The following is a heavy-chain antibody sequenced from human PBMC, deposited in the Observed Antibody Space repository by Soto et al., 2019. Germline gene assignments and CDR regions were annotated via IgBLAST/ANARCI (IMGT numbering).Heavy chain of an antibody. CDR2: IIPIFGTT. CDR1: GGTFSSYT. Sequence: QVQLVQSGAEVRKPGSSVKVSCKASGGTFSSYTISWVRQAPGQGLQWVGGIIPIFGTTNYAQKFQGRVTFTSDESTSTAYMDLSSLRSEDTAVYYCARHISYQPLFSGFDYWGQGTPVTVSS. V-gene: IGHV1-69*01. CDR3: ARHISYQPLFSGFDY. D-gene: IGHD3-10*02. J-gene: IGHJ4*02.